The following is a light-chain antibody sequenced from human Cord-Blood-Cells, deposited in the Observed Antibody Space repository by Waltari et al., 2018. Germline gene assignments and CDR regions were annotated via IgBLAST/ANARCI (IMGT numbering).Light chain of an antibody. CDR1: QSISSY. Sequence: DIQMTQSPSSLSASVGDSVTITCRASQSISSYLNWYQQKPGKAPKLLIYAASSLQSGGPSRFSGSGSGTDFTLTISSLQPEDFATYYCQQSYSTLFTFGPGTKVDIK. CDR2: AAS. J-gene: IGKJ3*01. CDR3: QQSYSTLFT. V-gene: IGKV1-39*01.